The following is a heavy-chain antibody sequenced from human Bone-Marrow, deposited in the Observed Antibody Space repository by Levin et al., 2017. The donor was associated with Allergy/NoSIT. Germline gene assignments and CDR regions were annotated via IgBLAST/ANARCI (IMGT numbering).Heavy chain of an antibody. J-gene: IGHJ4*02. V-gene: IGHV1-3*01. D-gene: IGHD3-3*01. CDR1: GYTFTSYA. Sequence: ASVKVSCKASGYTFTSYAMHWVRQAPGQRLEWMGWINAGNGNTKYSQKFQGRVTITRDTSASTAYMELSSLRSEDTAVYYCARGGFLEWLLDYWGQGTLVTVSS. CDR3: ARGGFLEWLLDY. CDR2: INAGNGNT.